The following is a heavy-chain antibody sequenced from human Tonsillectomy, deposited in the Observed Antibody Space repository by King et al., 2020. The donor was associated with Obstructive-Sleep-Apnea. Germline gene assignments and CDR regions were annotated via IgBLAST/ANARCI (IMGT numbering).Heavy chain of an antibody. CDR1: GYTFTSYD. Sequence: VQLVESGAEVKKPGASVKVSCKASGYTFTSYDVSWVRQATGEGLEWMGWRNHNSGNTGYAQKFQGRGTMTRNTAISTAYLELSMLRSEDTAVYYCARRRTNWFDPWGQGTLVTVSS. CDR2: RNHNSGNT. J-gene: IGHJ5*02. CDR3: ARRRTNWFDP. V-gene: IGHV1-8*01.